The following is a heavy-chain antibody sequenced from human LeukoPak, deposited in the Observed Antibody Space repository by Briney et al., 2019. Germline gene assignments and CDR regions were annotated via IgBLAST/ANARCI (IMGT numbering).Heavy chain of an antibody. CDR1: GFTFSSYA. V-gene: IGHV3-23*01. Sequence: GGSLRLSCAASGFTFSSYAMSWVRQAPGKGLEWVSAISGSGGSTYYADSVEGRFTISRDNSKNTLYLQMNSLRAEDTAVYYCAKDQVVGATLFYFDYWGQGTLVTVSS. J-gene: IGHJ4*02. D-gene: IGHD1-26*01. CDR2: ISGSGGST. CDR3: AKDQVVGATLFYFDY.